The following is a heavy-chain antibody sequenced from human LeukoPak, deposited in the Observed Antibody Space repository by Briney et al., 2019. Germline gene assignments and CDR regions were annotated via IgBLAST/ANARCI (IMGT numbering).Heavy chain of an antibody. CDR1: GGSFSRYA. V-gene: IGHV1-69*13. D-gene: IGHD5-18*01. Sequence: GASVKVSCKASGGSFSRYAISWVRQAPGQGLEWMGGIIPIFGTANYAQKFQGRVTITADESTSTAYMELSSLRSEDTAVYYCARFPVDTAMPFDYWGQGTLVTVSS. CDR2: IIPIFGTA. J-gene: IGHJ4*02. CDR3: ARFPVDTAMPFDY.